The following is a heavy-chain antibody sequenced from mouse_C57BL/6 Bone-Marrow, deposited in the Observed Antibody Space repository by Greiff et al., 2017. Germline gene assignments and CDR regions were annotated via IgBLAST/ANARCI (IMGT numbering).Heavy chain of an antibody. V-gene: IGHV2-2*01. CDR1: GFSLTSYG. D-gene: IGHD2-4*01. CDR2: IWRGGST. CDR3: ARESFYYDYDGWYFDV. J-gene: IGHJ1*03. Sequence: VQLQESGPGLVQPSQSLSITCTVSGFSLTSYGVHWVRQSPGKGLEWLGVIWRGGSTDYNAAFISRLSISKDNSKSQVFFKMNSLQADDTAIYYCARESFYYDYDGWYFDVGGTGTTVTVSA.